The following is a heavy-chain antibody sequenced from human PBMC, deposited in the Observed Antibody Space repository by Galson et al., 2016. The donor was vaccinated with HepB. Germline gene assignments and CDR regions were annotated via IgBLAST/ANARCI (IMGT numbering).Heavy chain of an antibody. CDR3: ARLPGLGGGWFAP. Sequence: SETLSLTCTVSGYSIRSGYYWGWVRQPPGKGLEWIGSINESGNNFYNPTLKSRVTISVDTSKNKFSLSLNSVTAADTAVYYCARLPGLGGGWFAPWGQGTLVIVSS. D-gene: IGHD3-16*01. V-gene: IGHV4-38-2*02. CDR2: INESGNN. CDR1: GYSIRSGYY. J-gene: IGHJ5*02.